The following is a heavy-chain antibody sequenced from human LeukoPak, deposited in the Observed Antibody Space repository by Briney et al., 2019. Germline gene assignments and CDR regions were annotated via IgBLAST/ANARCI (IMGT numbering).Heavy chain of an antibody. J-gene: IGHJ4*02. D-gene: IGHD6-19*01. Sequence: SGTLSLTCAVSGGSINSFNWWSWVRQPPGKGLEWIAEIYHSGSTHYNPSLKSRVTIPVDKSKNQFSLKVSSVTAADTAVYYCARDGAVPGPEFDSWGRGTLVTVSS. CDR3: ARDGAVPGPEFDS. CDR2: IYHSGST. CDR1: GGSINSFNW. V-gene: IGHV4-4*02.